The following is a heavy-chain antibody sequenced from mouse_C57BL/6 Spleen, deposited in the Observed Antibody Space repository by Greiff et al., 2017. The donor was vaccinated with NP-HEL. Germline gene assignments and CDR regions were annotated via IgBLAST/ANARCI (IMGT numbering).Heavy chain of an antibody. V-gene: IGHV1-52*01. D-gene: IGHD1-1*01. CDR3: ARWVVATRYFDV. Sequence: VQLQQSGAELVRPGSSVKLSCKASGYTFTSYWMHWVKQRPIQGLEWIGNIDPSDSETHYNQKFKDKATLTVDKSSSTAYMQLSSLTSEDSAVYYCARWVVATRYFDVWGTGTTVTVSS. CDR2: IDPSDSET. J-gene: IGHJ1*03. CDR1: GYTFTSYW.